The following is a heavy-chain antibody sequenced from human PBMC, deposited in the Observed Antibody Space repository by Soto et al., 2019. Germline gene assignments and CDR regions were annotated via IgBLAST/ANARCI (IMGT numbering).Heavy chain of an antibody. Sequence: SVKVSCKASGGTFSSYAISWVRQAPGQGLEWMGGIIPIFGTANYAQKFQGRVTITADESTSTAYMELRSLRSEDTAVYYCARERIVVVPAARYNWFDPWGQGTLVTVSS. D-gene: IGHD2-2*01. CDR3: ARERIVVVPAARYNWFDP. V-gene: IGHV1-69*13. CDR1: GGTFSSYA. CDR2: IIPIFGTA. J-gene: IGHJ5*02.